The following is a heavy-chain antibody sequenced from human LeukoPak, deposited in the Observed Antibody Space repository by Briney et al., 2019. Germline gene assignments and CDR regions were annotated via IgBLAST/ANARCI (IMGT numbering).Heavy chain of an antibody. CDR1: GYKLTNNW. CDR3: VRFALTSSLDH. J-gene: IGHJ5*02. D-gene: IGHD6-13*01. Sequence: GESLKISCKISGYKLTNNWIGWVRHVPGKGLEWMGLIYSTSLQGQVTLSVDASISTAYLQVSGLRASDTAIYYCVRFALTSSLDHWGQGTLVTVSS. V-gene: IGHV5-51*01. CDR2: IY.